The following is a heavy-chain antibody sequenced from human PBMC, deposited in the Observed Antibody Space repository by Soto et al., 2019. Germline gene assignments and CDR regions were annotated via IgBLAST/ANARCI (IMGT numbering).Heavy chain of an antibody. V-gene: IGHV1-18*01. Sequence: GASMKVSCKASGYTFTSYGISWGRQAPGQGVEWMGWISAYNGNTNYAQKLQGRVTMTTDTSTSTAYMELRSLRSDDTAVYYCARERKYYDSSGTRDASDIWGQGTMVTVSS. CDR1: GYTFTSYG. J-gene: IGHJ3*02. CDR2: ISAYNGNT. D-gene: IGHD3-22*01. CDR3: ARERKYYDSSGTRDASDI.